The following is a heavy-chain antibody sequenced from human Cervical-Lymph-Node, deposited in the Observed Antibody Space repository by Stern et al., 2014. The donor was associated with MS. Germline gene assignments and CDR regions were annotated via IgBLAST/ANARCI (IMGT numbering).Heavy chain of an antibody. Sequence: VQLVESEGGVVQPGRSLRLSCAASGFTFSSYGMHWVRQAPGKGLEWVAVISYDGSNKYYADSVKGRFTISRDNSKNTLYLQMNSLRAEDTAVYYCAKEDWVEMATIRGYWGQGTLVTVSS. CDR1: GFTFSSYG. V-gene: IGHV3-30*18. CDR3: AKEDWVEMATIRGY. CDR2: ISYDGSNK. D-gene: IGHD5-24*01. J-gene: IGHJ4*02.